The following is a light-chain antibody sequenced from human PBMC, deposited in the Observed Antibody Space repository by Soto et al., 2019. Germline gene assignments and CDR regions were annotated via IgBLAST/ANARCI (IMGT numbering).Light chain of an antibody. V-gene: IGLV1-47*01. CDR1: SSNIGSNY. CDR2: RNN. CDR3: AAWDDSRVV. Sequence: VLTQPPSASGTPGQRVTISCSGSSSNIGSNYVYWYQQLPGTAPKLLIYRNNQRPSGVPDRFSGSKSGTSASLAISGLRSEDEADYYCAAWDDSRVVFGGGTKLTVL. J-gene: IGLJ2*01.